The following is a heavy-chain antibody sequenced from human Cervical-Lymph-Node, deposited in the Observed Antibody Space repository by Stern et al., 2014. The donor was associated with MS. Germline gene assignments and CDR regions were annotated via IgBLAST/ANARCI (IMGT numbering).Heavy chain of an antibody. CDR2: IRGSGGAP. D-gene: IGHD5-24*01. Sequence: EVQLVESGGGLVQPGGSLRLACAASGFAFNSYAMSWVRLAPGKGLEWVSTIRGSGGAPYYADSVKGRFTISRDNSKNMLYLQMNSRRAEDTAVYYCAKDRVMADNTGLDKWGQGSLVTVSS. V-gene: IGHV3-23*04. CDR3: AKDRVMADNTGLDK. J-gene: IGHJ4*02. CDR1: GFAFNSYA.